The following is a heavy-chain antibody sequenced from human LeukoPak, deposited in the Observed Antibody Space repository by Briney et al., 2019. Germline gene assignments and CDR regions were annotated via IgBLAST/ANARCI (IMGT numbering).Heavy chain of an antibody. J-gene: IGHJ6*02. CDR3: ARDSDTAMVIYYGMDV. V-gene: IGHV1-18*01. CDR2: ISAYNGNT. Sequence: GASVKVSCKASGYTFTSYGISWVRQAPGQGLEWMGWISAYNGNTNYAQKLQGRVTMTTDTSTSTAYMELRSLRSDDTAVYCCARDSDTAMVIYYGMDVWGQGTTVTISS. D-gene: IGHD5-18*01. CDR1: GYTFTSYG.